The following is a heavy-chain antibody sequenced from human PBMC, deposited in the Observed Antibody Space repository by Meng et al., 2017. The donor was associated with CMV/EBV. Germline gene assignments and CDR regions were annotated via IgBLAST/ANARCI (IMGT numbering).Heavy chain of an antibody. V-gene: IGHV3-30*04. Sequence: GESLKISCAASGFTFSSYAMHWVRQAPGKGLEWVAVISYDGSNKYYADSVKGRFTISRDNSKNTLYLQMNSLRAEDTAVYYCARDQFMHSSSFGGMDVWGQGTTVTVSS. J-gene: IGHJ6*02. CDR3: ARDQFMHSSSFGGMDV. D-gene: IGHD6-6*01. CDR2: ISYDGSNK. CDR1: GFTFSSYA.